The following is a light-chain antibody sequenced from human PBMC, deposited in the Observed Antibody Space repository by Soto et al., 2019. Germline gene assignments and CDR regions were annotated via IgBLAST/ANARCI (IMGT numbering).Light chain of an antibody. CDR2: GAS. CDR1: QSVRNRF. J-gene: IGKJ2*01. V-gene: IGKV3-20*01. CDR3: HQYCSSPQT. Sequence: EVVLTQAPGTLSLSPGERATLSCRASQSVRNRFLAWYQQKPGQAPRLLIYGASSRATGIPDRFSGSGSGTAFPLTISSLEPQDFAVYYCHQYCSSPQTFGQGTKLEIK.